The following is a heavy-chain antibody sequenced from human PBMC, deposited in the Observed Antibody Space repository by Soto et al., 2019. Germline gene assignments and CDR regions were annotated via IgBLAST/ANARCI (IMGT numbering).Heavy chain of an antibody. CDR1: GYSFTSYW. Sequence: PGESPKISCKGSGYSFTSYWISWVRQMPGKGLEWMGRIDPSDSYTNCSPSFQGHVTISADKSISTAYLQWSSLKASDTAMYYCARHGGAGTSPYYYYGMDVWGQGTTVTVSS. CDR3: ARHGGAGTSPYYYYGMDV. CDR2: IDPSDSYT. V-gene: IGHV5-10-1*01. D-gene: IGHD6-19*01. J-gene: IGHJ6*02.